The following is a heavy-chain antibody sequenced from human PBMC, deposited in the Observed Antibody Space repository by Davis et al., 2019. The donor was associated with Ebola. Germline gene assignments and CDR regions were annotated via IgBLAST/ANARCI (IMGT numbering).Heavy chain of an antibody. Sequence: PGGSLRLSCATSGFTFSGYGMHWVRQAPGKGLEWVAVISYDVSNQYYADSVKGRFTIPRDNSKNTLYLQMNSLRAEDTAVYYCASRLNSNYRQIYYYYYGMDVWGQGTTVTVSS. CDR3: ASRLNSNYRQIYYYYYGMDV. V-gene: IGHV3-30*03. J-gene: IGHJ6*02. D-gene: IGHD4-11*01. CDR1: GFTFSGYG. CDR2: ISYDVSNQ.